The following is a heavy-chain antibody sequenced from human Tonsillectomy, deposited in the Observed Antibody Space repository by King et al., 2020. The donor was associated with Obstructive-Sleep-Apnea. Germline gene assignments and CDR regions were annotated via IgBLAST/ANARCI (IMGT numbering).Heavy chain of an antibody. D-gene: IGHD2-21*02. V-gene: IGHV4-39*07. J-gene: IGHJ5*02. CDR3: ARAPVDCRGGDCYFRNWFDP. Sequence: QLQESGPGLVKPSETLSLTCTVSGGSITNSSFYWGWIRQPPGKGLEWIGTFYYSGNTYYNPSLKSRLTISVDTSKNQFSLRLNSVTAADTAVYYCARAPVDCRGGDCYFRNWFDPWGQGTLVTVSS. CDR2: FYYSGNT. CDR1: GGSITNSSFY.